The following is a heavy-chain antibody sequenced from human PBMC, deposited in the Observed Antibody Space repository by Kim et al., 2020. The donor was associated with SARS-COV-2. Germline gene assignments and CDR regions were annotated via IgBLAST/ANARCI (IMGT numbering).Heavy chain of an antibody. V-gene: IGHV1-18*04. Sequence: ASVKVSCKASGYTFTSYGISWVRQAPGQGLEWMGWISAYNGNTNYAQKLQGRVTMTTDTSTSTAYMELRSLRSDDTAVYYCARDWGSIAVADNEDSGNWFDPWGQGTLVTVSS. CDR1: GYTFTSYG. CDR3: ARDWGSIAVADNEDSGNWFDP. J-gene: IGHJ5*02. CDR2: ISAYNGNT. D-gene: IGHD6-19*01.